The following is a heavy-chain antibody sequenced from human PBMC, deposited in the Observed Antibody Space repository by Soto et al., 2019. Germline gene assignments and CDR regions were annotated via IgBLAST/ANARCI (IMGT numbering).Heavy chain of an antibody. Sequence: QVQLQESGPGLVKPSQTLSLTCTVSGGSISSGGYYWSWIRQHPGKGLEWIGYIYYSGSTYYNPSLKSRVTISVDTSKNQFSLKLSSVTAADTAVYYCARGESITIFGVPLRRGGYFDYWGQGTLVTVSS. CDR3: ARGESITIFGVPLRRGGYFDY. CDR1: GGSISSGGYY. V-gene: IGHV4-31*03. CDR2: IYYSGST. J-gene: IGHJ4*02. D-gene: IGHD3-3*01.